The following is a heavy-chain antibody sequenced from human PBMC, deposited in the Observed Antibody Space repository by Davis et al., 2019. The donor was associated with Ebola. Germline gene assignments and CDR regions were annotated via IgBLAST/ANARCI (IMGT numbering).Heavy chain of an antibody. CDR1: GFTFTEYW. CDR2: IKQDGRER. J-gene: IGHJ4*02. CDR3: ARDRDPAVAWGY. Sequence: GESLKISCAASGFTFTEYWMSWVRQAPGKGLEWVANIKQDGRERYYVDSVKGRFTISRDNAKNSLYLQMNSLRVEDSAVYYCARDRDPAVAWGYWGQGTLVTVSS. V-gene: IGHV3-7*01. D-gene: IGHD6-19*01.